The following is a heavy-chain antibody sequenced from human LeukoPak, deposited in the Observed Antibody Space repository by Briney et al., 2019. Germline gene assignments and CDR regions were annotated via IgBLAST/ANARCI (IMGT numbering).Heavy chain of an antibody. D-gene: IGHD3-3*01. J-gene: IGHJ4*02. CDR2: INPNSGGT. V-gene: IGHV1-2*02. Sequence: GASVKVSCKASGYTFTSYAMNWVRQAPGQGLEWMGWINPNSGGTNYAQKFQGRVTMTRDTSISTAYMELSRLRSDDTAVYYCARDGGLSAYYDFWSGYYLDGWGQGTLVTVSS. CDR1: GYTFTSYA. CDR3: ARDGGLSAYYDFWSGYYLDG.